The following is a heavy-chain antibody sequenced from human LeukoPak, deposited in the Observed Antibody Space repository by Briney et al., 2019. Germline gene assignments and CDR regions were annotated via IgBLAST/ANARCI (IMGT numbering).Heavy chain of an antibody. CDR3: ARIRDGYNDAYDI. CDR1: GYTFTKSY. J-gene: IGHJ3*02. Sequence: ASVKVSCKASGYTFTKSYIHWVRQAPGQRLEWMGLINPGGDNTDYAQNFQGRLTMTSDTSARTVYMELSSLRSEDTAVYYCARIRDGYNDAYDIWDQGTVVTVPS. V-gene: IGHV1-46*01. CDR2: INPGGDNT. D-gene: IGHD5-24*01.